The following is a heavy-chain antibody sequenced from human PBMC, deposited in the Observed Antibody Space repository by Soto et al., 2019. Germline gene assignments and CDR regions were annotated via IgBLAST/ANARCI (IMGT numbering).Heavy chain of an antibody. CDR2: IYHSGST. CDR3: AMLDLGYCSGGSCYGGWFDP. V-gene: IGHV4-4*02. CDR1: GGSISSSNW. D-gene: IGHD2-15*01. Sequence: SETLSLTCAVSGGSISSSNWWSWVRQPPGKGLEWIGEIYHSGSTNYNPSLRSRVTISVDKSKNQFSLKLSSVTAADTAVYYCAMLDLGYCSGGSCYGGWFDPWGQGTLVTVSS. J-gene: IGHJ5*02.